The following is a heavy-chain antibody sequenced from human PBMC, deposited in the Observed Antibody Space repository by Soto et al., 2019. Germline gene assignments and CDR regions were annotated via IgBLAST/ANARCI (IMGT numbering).Heavy chain of an antibody. Sequence: GGSLRLSCAASGFTFSSYAMSWVHQAPGKGPEWVSGISGSGSNTYYADSVKGRFTLSRDNSKNTLYLQMNSLRDEDTAVYYCASSPRRDEYNFYFDYWGQRTLVTVSS. J-gene: IGHJ4*02. D-gene: IGHD1-20*01. V-gene: IGHV3-23*01. CDR1: GFTFSSYA. CDR3: ASSPRRDEYNFYFDY. CDR2: ISGSGSNT.